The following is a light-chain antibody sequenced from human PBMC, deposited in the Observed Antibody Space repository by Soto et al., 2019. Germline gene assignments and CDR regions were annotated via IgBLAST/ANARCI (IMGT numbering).Light chain of an antibody. Sequence: EIVLTQSPGTLSLSPGERATLSCRASQSVSSSYLAWYQQKPGPAPRLLIYGASSRATSIPDRFSGSGSGTDFNLTISRLEPEDFAVYYCQQYGSSSYTFGQGTKLEIK. V-gene: IGKV3-20*01. CDR1: QSVSSSY. CDR2: GAS. CDR3: QQYGSSSYT. J-gene: IGKJ2*01.